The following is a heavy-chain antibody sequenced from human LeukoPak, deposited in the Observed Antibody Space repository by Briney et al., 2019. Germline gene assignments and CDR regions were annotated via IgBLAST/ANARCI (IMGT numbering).Heavy chain of an antibody. CDR3: AKDRGMGATTVFDY. CDR2: ISGSATRT. D-gene: IGHD1-26*01. V-gene: IGHV3-23*01. Sequence: QPGGSLRLSCAAYGFTFGSYAMSWVRQAPGKGLQWVSAISGSATRTLYSDSVEGRFTISRDNSKNTLYLQMSSLGADDAAIYYCAKDRGMGATTVFDYWGQGTLVSVSS. J-gene: IGHJ4*02. CDR1: GFTFGSYA.